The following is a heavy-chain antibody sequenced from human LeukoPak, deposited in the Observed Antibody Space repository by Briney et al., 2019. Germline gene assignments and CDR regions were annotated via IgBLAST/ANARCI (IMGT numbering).Heavy chain of an antibody. CDR1: GLSFSSYW. CDR3: AREWGY. Sequence: GGSLRLSCAASGLSFSSYWMSWVRQAPGKGLEWVANIKQDGSEKNYVDSVKGRSTISRDNAKNSLYLQMNSLRVEDTAVYYCAREWGYWGQGTLVTVSS. CDR2: IKQDGSEK. V-gene: IGHV3-7*05. J-gene: IGHJ4*02. D-gene: IGHD3-16*01.